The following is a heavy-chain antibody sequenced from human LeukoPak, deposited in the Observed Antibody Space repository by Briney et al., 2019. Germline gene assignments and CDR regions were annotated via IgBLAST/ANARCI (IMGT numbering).Heavy chain of an antibody. J-gene: IGHJ4*02. CDR2: IYYTGTT. Sequence: SETLSLTCTVSGGSINSGYYYWSWIRQHPGKGLECIGYIYYTGTTYYNPSLKSRITISIDTSQNQFSLNLDSVTAADTAVYYCANFLRGATIPPCWGQGTLVTVSS. D-gene: IGHD1-26*01. CDR3: ANFLRGATIPPC. CDR1: GGSINSGYYY. V-gene: IGHV4-31*03.